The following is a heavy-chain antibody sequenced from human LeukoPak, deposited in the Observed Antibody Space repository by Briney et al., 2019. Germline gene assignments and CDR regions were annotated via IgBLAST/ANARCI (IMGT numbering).Heavy chain of an antibody. V-gene: IGHV4-61*02. CDR2: IYTSGST. CDR1: GGSISSGSYY. Sequence: SETLSLTCTVSGGSISSGSYYWSWIRQPAGKGLEWIGRIYTSGSTNYNPSLKSRVTISLDTSKNQFSLKLSSVTAADTAVYYCARGANLWVATILDYWGQGTLVTVSS. D-gene: IGHD5-12*01. CDR3: ARGANLWVATILDY. J-gene: IGHJ4*02.